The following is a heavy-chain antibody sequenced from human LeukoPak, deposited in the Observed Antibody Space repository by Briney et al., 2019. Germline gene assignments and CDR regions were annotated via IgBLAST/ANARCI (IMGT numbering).Heavy chain of an antibody. Sequence: SQTLSLTCAISGDSVSSNSAAWNWIRQSPSRGLEWLGRTYYRSKLYNDYAVSVKSRITINPDTSKNQFSLQLNSVTPEDTAVYYCARDAEWSVVVVAATAVSYYGMDVWGQGTTVTVSS. CDR1: GDSVSSNSAA. V-gene: IGHV6-1*01. D-gene: IGHD2-15*01. J-gene: IGHJ6*02. CDR3: ARDAEWSVVVVAATAVSYYGMDV. CDR2: TYYRSKLYN.